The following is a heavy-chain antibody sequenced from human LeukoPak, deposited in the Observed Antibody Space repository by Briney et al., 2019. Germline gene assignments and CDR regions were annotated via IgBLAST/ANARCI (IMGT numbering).Heavy chain of an antibody. CDR3: ARIGILTGYYFDY. CDR1: GGSISSGSYY. V-gene: IGHV4-61*01. Sequence: PSETLSLTCTVSGGSISSGSYYWSWIRQPPGTGLEWIGYIYYSGSTNYNPSLKSRVTISVDTSKNQFSLKLSSVTAADTAVYYCARIGILTGYYFDYWGQGTLVTVSS. D-gene: IGHD3-9*01. J-gene: IGHJ4*02. CDR2: IYYSGST.